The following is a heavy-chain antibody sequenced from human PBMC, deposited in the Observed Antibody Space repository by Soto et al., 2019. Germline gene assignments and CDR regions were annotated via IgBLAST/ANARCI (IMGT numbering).Heavy chain of an antibody. V-gene: IGHV1-18*04. Sequence: ASVKVSCKASGYTFTSYGISWVRQAPGQGLEWMGWISAYNGNTNYAQKLQGRVTMTTDTSTSTAYMELRSLRSDDTAVYYCARDRVPAAPLYYYYYGMDVWGQGITVTVSS. D-gene: IGHD2-2*01. CDR3: ARDRVPAAPLYYYYYGMDV. CDR2: ISAYNGNT. J-gene: IGHJ6*02. CDR1: GYTFTSYG.